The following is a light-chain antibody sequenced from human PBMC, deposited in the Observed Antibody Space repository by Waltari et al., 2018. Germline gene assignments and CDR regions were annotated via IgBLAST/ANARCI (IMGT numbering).Light chain of an antibody. Sequence: DIQMTQSPSSVSASVGDRVTITCRASQAISNSLAWFQQKPGKAPKSLLYAASTLQSEVASKFSGSGSGTDFTLTCSSLQPEDFATYYCQQYNTYPLTFGGGTKVEIK. J-gene: IGKJ4*01. CDR3: QQYNTYPLT. CDR1: QAISNS. CDR2: AAS. V-gene: IGKV1-16*02.